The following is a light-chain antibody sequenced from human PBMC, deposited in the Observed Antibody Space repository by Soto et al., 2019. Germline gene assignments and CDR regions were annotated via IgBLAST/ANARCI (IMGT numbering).Light chain of an antibody. Sequence: QAVVTQPPSASETPGQRVTISCSGSSSNIGSFPVNWYRQHPGTAPKVVIYSNDQRPSGVPDRFSGSKSGTSASLVISGLQSEDEADYYCAAWDDSLNGVVFGGGTKLTVL. CDR3: AAWDDSLNGVV. CDR1: SSNIGSFP. V-gene: IGLV1-44*01. J-gene: IGLJ2*01. CDR2: SND.